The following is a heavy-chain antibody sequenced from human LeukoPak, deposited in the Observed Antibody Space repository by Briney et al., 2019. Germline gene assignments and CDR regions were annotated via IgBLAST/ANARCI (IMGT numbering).Heavy chain of an antibody. CDR1: GFTFSSYS. J-gene: IGHJ4*02. CDR3: ARGHDYDSSVAY. V-gene: IGHV3-66*01. CDR2: IYSGGST. Sequence: GGSLRLSCAASGFTFSSYSMSWVRQAPGKGLEWVSVIYSGGSTYYADSVKGRFTISRDNSKNTVDLQMNSLRAEDTAVYYCARGHDYDSSVAYWGQGTLVTVSS. D-gene: IGHD3-22*01.